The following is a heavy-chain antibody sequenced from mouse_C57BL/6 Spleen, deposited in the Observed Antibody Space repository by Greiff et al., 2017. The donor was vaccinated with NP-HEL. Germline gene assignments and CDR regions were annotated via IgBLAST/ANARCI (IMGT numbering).Heavy chain of an antibody. CDR2: IDPSDSYT. CDR3: ARSGKDYFDY. J-gene: IGHJ2*01. Sequence: QVQLQQPGAELVKPGASVKLSCKASGYTFTSYWMQWVKQRPGQGLEWIGEIDPSDSYTNYNQKFKGKATLTVDTSSSTAYMQLSSLTSEDSAVYYCARSGKDYFDYWGKGTTLTVSS. V-gene: IGHV1-50*01. D-gene: IGHD4-1*01. CDR1: GYTFTSYW.